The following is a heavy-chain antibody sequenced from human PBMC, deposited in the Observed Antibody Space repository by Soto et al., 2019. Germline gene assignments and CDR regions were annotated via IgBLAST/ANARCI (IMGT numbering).Heavy chain of an antibody. J-gene: IGHJ4*02. CDR1: GGSISSSSYY. CDR2: IYYSGST. CDR3: ASSIAAAGAPFFDY. D-gene: IGHD6-13*01. Sequence: QLQLQESGPGLVKPSETLSLTCTVSGGSISSSSYYWGWIRQPPGKGLEWIGSIYYSGSTYYNPSLKSLVTISVDTSKNQFSLKLSSVTAAETAVYYCASSIAAAGAPFFDYWGQGTLVTVSS. V-gene: IGHV4-39*01.